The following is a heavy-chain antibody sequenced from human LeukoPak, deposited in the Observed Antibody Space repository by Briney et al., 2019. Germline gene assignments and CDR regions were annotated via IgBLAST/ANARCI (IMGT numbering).Heavy chain of an antibody. J-gene: IGHJ4*02. CDR1: GSTFADYA. CDR2: VTWNRGQI. CDR3: AKGRSLKQWLTHSGAEYFDH. V-gene: IGHV3-9*01. D-gene: IGHD4/OR15-4a*01. Sequence: PGRSLRLSCAASGSTFADYATYCARQQPGECLEWHSGVTWNRGQIEYADCVKDSFTMSRDIAKRSVYLQMNSLRVEDTALYFCAKGRSLKQWLTHSGAEYFDHWGQGALVTVSS.